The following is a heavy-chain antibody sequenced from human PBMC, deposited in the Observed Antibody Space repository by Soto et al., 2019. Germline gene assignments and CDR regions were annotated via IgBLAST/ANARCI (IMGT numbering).Heavy chain of an antibody. CDR3: ARDRGGITVSSKPLGEWFDP. CDR1: GYTFTTYT. CDR2: INAGNGET. D-gene: IGHD3-16*01. Sequence: ASVKVSCKVSGYTFTTYTIQWVRQAPGQRLEWMGWINAGNGETKYSQNFQGRVTITRDTSASTAYMELNSLRSEDTAVYYCARDRGGITVSSKPLGEWFDPWGQGTLVTVSS. V-gene: IGHV1-3*01. J-gene: IGHJ5*02.